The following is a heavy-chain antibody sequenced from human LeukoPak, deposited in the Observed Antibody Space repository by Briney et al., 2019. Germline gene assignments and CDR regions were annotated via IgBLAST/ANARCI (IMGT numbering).Heavy chain of an antibody. CDR3: AKNSGSYSRHAYFDY. CDR1: GFTFSSYG. CDR2: ISYDGSNK. D-gene: IGHD1-26*01. Sequence: GGSLRLSCAASGFTFSSYGMDWVRQAPGKGLEWVAVISYDGSNKYYADSVKGRFTISRDNSKNTLYLQMNSLRAEDTAVYYCAKNSGSYSRHAYFDYWGQGTLVTVSS. V-gene: IGHV3-30*18. J-gene: IGHJ4*02.